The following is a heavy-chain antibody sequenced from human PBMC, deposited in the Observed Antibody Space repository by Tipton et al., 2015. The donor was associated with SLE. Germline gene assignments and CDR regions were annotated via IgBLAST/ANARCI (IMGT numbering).Heavy chain of an antibody. Sequence: TLSLTCAVYGGSFSGNYWIWIRQPPGKGLEWIGEINHSGGTNYNSSLKSRVTISVDKSKNQFSLQVSSVTAADTAVYYCARLCCIGAAGTGHFQLWGQGTLVTVSS. D-gene: IGHD6-13*01. CDR2: INHSGGT. J-gene: IGHJ1*01. V-gene: IGHV4-34*01. CDR3: ARLCCIGAAGTGHFQL. CDR1: GGSFSGNY.